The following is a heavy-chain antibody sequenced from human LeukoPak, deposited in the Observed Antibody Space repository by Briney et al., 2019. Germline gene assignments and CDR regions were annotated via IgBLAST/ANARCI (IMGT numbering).Heavy chain of an antibody. CDR2: INPSGGST. J-gene: IGHJ1*01. CDR3: ARGRSIAARPGYFQH. V-gene: IGHV1-46*01. CDR1: GYTFTSYY. D-gene: IGHD6-6*01. Sequence: ASVKVSCKASGYTFTSYYMHWVRQAPGQGLEWMGIINPSGGSTSYAQKFQGRVTMTRDTSTSTVYMELNSLRSEDTAVYYCARGRSIAARPGYFQHGGQGTLVTVS.